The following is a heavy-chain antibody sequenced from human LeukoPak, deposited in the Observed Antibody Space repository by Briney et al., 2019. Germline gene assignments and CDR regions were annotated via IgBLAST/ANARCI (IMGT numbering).Heavy chain of an antibody. CDR3: AREDYYYYYMDV. CDR1: GGSFSGYY. Sequence: SETLSLTCAVYGGSFSGYYWSWIRQPPGKGLEWIGEINHSGSTNYNPSLKSRVTISVDTSKNQFSLKLSSVTAADTAVYYCAREDYYYYYMDVWGKGTTVTVSS. J-gene: IGHJ6*03. V-gene: IGHV4-34*01. CDR2: INHSGST.